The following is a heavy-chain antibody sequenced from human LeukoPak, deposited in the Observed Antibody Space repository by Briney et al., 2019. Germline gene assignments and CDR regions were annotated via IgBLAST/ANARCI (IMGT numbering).Heavy chain of an antibody. Sequence: SETLRLSCPVYGGSFSGYHWTWIRQSPGKGLEWLGEINQSGNSNYNPSIKSRLTISVDTCKSQFSLKEKSVTAAETAVYYCARPKDGYKDGPRWAFDIGGQ. V-gene: IGHV4-34*01. CDR2: INQSGNS. CDR3: ARPKDGYKDGPRWAFDI. J-gene: IGHJ3*02. CDR1: GGSFSGYH. D-gene: IGHD5-24*01.